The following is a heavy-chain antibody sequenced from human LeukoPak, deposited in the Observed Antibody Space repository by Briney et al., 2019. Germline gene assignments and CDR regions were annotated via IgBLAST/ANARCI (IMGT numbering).Heavy chain of an antibody. CDR2: INPNSGGT. J-gene: IGHJ4*02. D-gene: IGHD3-10*01. V-gene: IGHV1-2*02. Sequence: ASVKVSCKASGYTFTGCYMHWVRQAPGQGLEWMGWINPNSGGTNYAQKFQGRVTMTEDTSTDTAYMELSSLRSEDTAVYYCATGEYGSGSYHFDYWGQGTLVTVSS. CDR1: GYTFTGCY. CDR3: ATGEYGSGSYHFDY.